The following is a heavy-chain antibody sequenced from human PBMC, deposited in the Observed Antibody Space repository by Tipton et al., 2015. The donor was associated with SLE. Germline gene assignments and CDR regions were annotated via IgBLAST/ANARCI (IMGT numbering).Heavy chain of an antibody. D-gene: IGHD1-26*01. Sequence: GSLRLSCAASGFTFRSNWMSWVRQAPGKGLEWVANIKPDGSEKYYVDSVKGRFTISRDNGKNSLYLQMNSLRAEDTAVYYCARGATSASYQYGMDVWGQGTTVTVSS. CDR2: IKPDGSEK. J-gene: IGHJ6*02. V-gene: IGHV3-7*01. CDR3: ARGATSASYQYGMDV. CDR1: GFTFRSNW.